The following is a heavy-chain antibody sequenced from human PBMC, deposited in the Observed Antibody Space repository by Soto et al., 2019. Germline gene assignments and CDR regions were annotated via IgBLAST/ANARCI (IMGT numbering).Heavy chain of an antibody. CDR3: AGDLSGWGLTNGHIGVDV. Sequence: QVRLVQSGTEVKKPGSSVMVSCKATGYTFENYAIHWVRQAPGQDFEWMGGINAGNGNTRNAQKFQGRVTFTRDTSATTALMEVGSMRYEDAAVYYCAGDLSGWGLTNGHIGVDVWGQGTTVIVSS. CDR1: GYTFENYA. J-gene: IGHJ6*02. V-gene: IGHV1-3*01. D-gene: IGHD3-16*01. CDR2: INAGNGNT.